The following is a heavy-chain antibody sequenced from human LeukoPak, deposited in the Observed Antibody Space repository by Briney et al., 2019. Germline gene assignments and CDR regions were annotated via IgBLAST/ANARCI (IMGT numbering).Heavy chain of an antibody. CDR2: ISGGGVTT. Sequence: GGSLRLSCVGSGFTSIAYALTWARKAPGKGLEWVSGISGGGVTTYYADSVKGRFTISRDNSKNTLYLQMNSLRADDTAIYYCARNQQLGGHSYYYYGMDVWGQGTTVTVSS. V-gene: IGHV3-23*01. CDR3: ARNQQLGGHSYYYYGMDV. CDR1: GFTSIAYA. D-gene: IGHD3-16*01. J-gene: IGHJ6*02.